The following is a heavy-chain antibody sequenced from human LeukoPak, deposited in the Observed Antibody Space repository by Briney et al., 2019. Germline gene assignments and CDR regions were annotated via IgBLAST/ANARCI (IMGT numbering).Heavy chain of an antibody. CDR3: ARDSPLTTVTTFPYWYFDL. CDR1: GDSVSSNSAA. CDR2: TYYRSKWYN. Sequence: TSQTLSLTCAISGDSVSSNSAAWNWIRQSPSRGLEWLVRTYYRSKWYNDYAVSVKSRITINPDTSKYQFSLQLNSVTPEDTAVYYCARDSPLTTVTTFPYWYFDLWGRGTLVTVSS. D-gene: IGHD4-17*01. V-gene: IGHV6-1*01. J-gene: IGHJ2*01.